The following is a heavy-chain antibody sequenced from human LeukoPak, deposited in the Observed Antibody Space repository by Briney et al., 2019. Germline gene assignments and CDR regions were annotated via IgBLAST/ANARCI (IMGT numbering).Heavy chain of an antibody. CDR1: GFTFSSYW. J-gene: IGHJ5*02. CDR2: IKQDGSEK. V-gene: IGHV3-7*04. CDR3: ARGFKIIPLGGATGNLTGSAP. Sequence: GGSLRLSCAASGFTFSSYWMNWVRQAPGKGLEWVANIKQDGSEKYYVDSVKGRFTISRDNAKNSLCLQMYSLRAEDTAVYYCARGFKIIPLGGATGNLTGSAPGARGPRVTVP. D-gene: IGHD1-26*01.